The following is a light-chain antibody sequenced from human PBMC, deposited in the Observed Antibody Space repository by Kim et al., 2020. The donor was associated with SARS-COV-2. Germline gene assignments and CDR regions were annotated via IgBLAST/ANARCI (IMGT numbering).Light chain of an antibody. CDR1: NLGCRY. CDR3: QAWDNNAAI. Sequence: SVAPVQTATSPCSGDNLGCRYVSWYQQRPVQAPVLVMYQDIERPSGIPDRFSGSNSGNTATLTISGTQAMDEADYYCQAWDNNAAIFGGGTQLTVL. J-gene: IGLJ2*01. V-gene: IGLV3-1*01. CDR2: QDI.